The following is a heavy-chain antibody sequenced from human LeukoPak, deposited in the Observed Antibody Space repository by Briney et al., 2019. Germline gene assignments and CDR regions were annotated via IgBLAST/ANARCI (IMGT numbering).Heavy chain of an antibody. CDR2: IYYSGST. D-gene: IGHD5-12*01. J-gene: IGHJ4*02. Sequence: SETLSLTCTVSGGSIGSGGYYWSWIRQHPGKGLEWIGYIYYSGSTYYNPSLKSRVTISVDTSKNQFSLKLSSVTAADTAVYYCARGLGGVATPNEIDYWGQGTLVTVSS. V-gene: IGHV4-31*03. CDR1: GGSIGSGGYY. CDR3: ARGLGGVATPNEIDY.